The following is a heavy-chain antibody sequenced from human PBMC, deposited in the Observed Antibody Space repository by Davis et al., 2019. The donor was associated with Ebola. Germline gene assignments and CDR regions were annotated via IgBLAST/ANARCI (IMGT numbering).Heavy chain of an antibody. Sequence: GGSLRLSCAASGFTFSSYAMHWVRQAPGKGLEWVAVISNDGRNKYYADSVKGRFTFSRDNSKNTVHLQMHSLRAEDTDVYYCARDPALVVTGGGWYFDLWGRGTLVTVSS. CDR1: GFTFSSYA. CDR2: ISNDGRNK. V-gene: IGHV3-30*04. J-gene: IGHJ2*01. D-gene: IGHD2-21*02. CDR3: ARDPALVVTGGGWYFDL.